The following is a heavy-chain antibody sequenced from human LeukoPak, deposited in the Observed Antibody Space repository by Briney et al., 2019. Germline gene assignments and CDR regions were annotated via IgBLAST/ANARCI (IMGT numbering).Heavy chain of an antibody. Sequence: GGSLRLSCAASGFTFSSYGMHWVRQAPGKGLEWVAVISYDGSNKYYADSVKGRFTISRDNSKNTLYLQMNSLRAEDTAAYYCAKDAAMVPGYWGQGTLVTVSS. CDR1: GFTFSSYG. CDR2: ISYDGSNK. CDR3: AKDAAMVPGY. D-gene: IGHD5-18*01. J-gene: IGHJ4*02. V-gene: IGHV3-30*18.